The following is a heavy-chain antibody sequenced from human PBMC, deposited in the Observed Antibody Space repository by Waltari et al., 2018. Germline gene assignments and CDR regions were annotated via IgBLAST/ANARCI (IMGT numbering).Heavy chain of an antibody. CDR2: IFNVGIT. D-gene: IGHD1-7*01. V-gene: IGHV4-39*01. J-gene: IGHJ3*02. CDR1: GGSFSSRSGYY. Sequence: QLQLEESGPGLVRPSATLSLTCTGSGGSFSSRSGYYWGWVRQSPGKGLEWIGNIFNVGITSYNPSLKSRVSISIDTSKNQFSLKLTSVTAADTAIYYCARLGRPSWNYMSAFDIWGQGTLVTVSS. CDR3: ARLGRPSWNYMSAFDI.